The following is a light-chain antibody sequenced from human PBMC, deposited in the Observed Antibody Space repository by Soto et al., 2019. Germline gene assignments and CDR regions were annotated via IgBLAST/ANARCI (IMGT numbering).Light chain of an antibody. J-gene: IGLJ3*02. CDR3: ASLDDSLIGWV. Sequence: QSVLTQPPSASGTPGQRVTIACSGSSSNIGSNTVNWYQQLPGTAPKLLIYANKQRPSGVPDRFSGSKSGTSASLAISGLQSEDEADYFCASLDDSLIGWVFGGGTKLTVL. CDR1: SSNIGSNT. V-gene: IGLV1-44*01. CDR2: ANK.